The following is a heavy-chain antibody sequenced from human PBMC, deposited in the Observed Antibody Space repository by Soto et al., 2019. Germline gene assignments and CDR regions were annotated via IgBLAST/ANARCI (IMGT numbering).Heavy chain of an antibody. V-gene: IGHV4-59*01. Sequence: PSGTLSLTCTVSGGSISSYYWSWIRQPPGKGLEWIGYIYYSGSTNYNPSLKSRVTISVDTSKNQFSLKLSSVTAADTAVYYCARGVAMVRGHYGMDVWGQGTTVTVSS. CDR2: IYYSGST. D-gene: IGHD3-10*01. CDR3: ARGVAMVRGHYGMDV. J-gene: IGHJ6*02. CDR1: GGSISSYY.